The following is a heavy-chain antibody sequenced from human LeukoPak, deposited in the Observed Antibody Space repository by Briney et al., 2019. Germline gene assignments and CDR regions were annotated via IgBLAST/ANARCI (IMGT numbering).Heavy chain of an antibody. CDR3: VPFSLTNVP. J-gene: IGHJ5*02. V-gene: IGHV3-23*01. Sequence: GGSLRLSCAASGFTFSNAWMSWVRQAPGKGLEWVSAIKSGGDATYYADSVKGRFTISRDNSKNTLYLQMNSLRAEDTAVYYCVPFSLTNVPWGQGTLVTVSS. CDR2: IKSGGDAT. CDR1: GFTFSNAW. D-gene: IGHD2-2*01.